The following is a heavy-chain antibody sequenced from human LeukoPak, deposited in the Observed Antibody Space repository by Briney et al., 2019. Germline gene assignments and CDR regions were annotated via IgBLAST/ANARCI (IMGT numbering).Heavy chain of an antibody. D-gene: IGHD6-19*01. CDR3: AKDIVNSGPRGYFAY. Sequence: GALRLSCAASGFTFSYYHMGWVRQAPGEGLEVGSTIFCSSTTHYAHSGKGRVTNSRDRSMSTVYLQMDSLRAEDTAIYYCAKDIVNSGPRGYFAYWGQGTMVTVSS. CDR2: IFCSSTT. V-gene: IGHV3-53*01. J-gene: IGHJ4*02. CDR1: GFTFSYYH.